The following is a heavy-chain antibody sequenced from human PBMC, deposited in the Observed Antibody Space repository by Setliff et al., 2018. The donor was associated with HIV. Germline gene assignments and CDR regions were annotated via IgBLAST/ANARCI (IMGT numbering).Heavy chain of an antibody. V-gene: IGHV3-30*04. CDR2: ISYDGNYK. CDR1: GFTFSKDA. J-gene: IGHJ4*02. D-gene: IGHD6-25*01. Sequence: GGSLRLSCAVSGFTFSKDATHWVRQASGKGLEWVAVISYDGNYKYYSDSVKGRFTISRDNSKNTLYLQMDSLRPKDTAAYYCARAPSWQRQVDFWGQGTLVTVSS. CDR3: ARAPSWQRQVDF.